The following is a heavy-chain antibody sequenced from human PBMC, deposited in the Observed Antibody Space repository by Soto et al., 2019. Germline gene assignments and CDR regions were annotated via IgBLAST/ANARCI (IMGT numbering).Heavy chain of an antibody. CDR3: ARLEGYYYDSSGEYFDY. J-gene: IGHJ4*02. CDR2: ISSSSSTI. Sequence: GGSLRLSCAASGFTFSSYSMNWVRQAPGKGLEWVSYISSSSSTIYYADSVKGRFTISRDNAKNSLYLQMNSLRDEDTAVYYCARLEGYYYDSSGEYFDYWGQGTLVTVSS. D-gene: IGHD3-22*01. CDR1: GFTFSSYS. V-gene: IGHV3-48*02.